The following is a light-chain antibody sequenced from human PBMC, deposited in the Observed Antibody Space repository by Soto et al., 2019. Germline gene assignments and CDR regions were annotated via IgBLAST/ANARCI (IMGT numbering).Light chain of an antibody. J-gene: IGKJ1*01. Sequence: EIVMTQSTATLSVSPGERATLSCRASQSVSSNLAWYQQKPGQSPRLLIYGASTTATVIPAWFSGSGSGTAYNLTTSSRQSEDFAVYYSQRYNNWPRTFGQGTKVEIK. V-gene: IGKV3-15*01. CDR3: QRYNNWPRT. CDR2: GAS. CDR1: QSVSSN.